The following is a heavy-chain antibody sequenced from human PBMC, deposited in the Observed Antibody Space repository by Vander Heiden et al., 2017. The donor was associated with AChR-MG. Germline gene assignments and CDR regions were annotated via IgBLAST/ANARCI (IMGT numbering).Heavy chain of an antibody. CDR3: AKRGLVSGRVRPYFDN. J-gene: IGHJ4*02. Sequence: QVQLVQSGAEVKKPGSSVRVSCKTTGGTFGAYSINWGRQAPGPGLEWLGGIIPVFGKTEYPQKFQGRVTITADRATSTIFMELSSLRSEDTAVYYCAKRGLVSGRVRPYFDNWGQGTLVTVSS. V-gene: IGHV1-69*06. D-gene: IGHD3-3*01. CDR1: GGTFGAYS. CDR2: IIPVFGKT.